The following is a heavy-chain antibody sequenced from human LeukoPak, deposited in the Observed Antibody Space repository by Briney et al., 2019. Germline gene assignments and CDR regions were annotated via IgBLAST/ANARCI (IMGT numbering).Heavy chain of an antibody. CDR2: IYYSGST. J-gene: IGHJ2*01. D-gene: IGHD2-15*01. Sequence: PSETLSLTCTVSGGSISSGGYYWSWIRQHPGKGLGWIGYIYYSGSTYYNPSLKSRVTISVDTSKNQFSLKLSSVTAADTAVYYCARCSRAGGYWYFDLWGRGTLVTVSS. V-gene: IGHV4-31*03. CDR3: ARCSRAGGYWYFDL. CDR1: GGSISSGGYY.